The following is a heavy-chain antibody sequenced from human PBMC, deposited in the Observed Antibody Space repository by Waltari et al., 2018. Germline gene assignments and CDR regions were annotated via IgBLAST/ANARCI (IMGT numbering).Heavy chain of an antibody. D-gene: IGHD5-18*01. Sequence: QVQLQESGPGLVKPSETLSLPCTVSGASISSYYWSWIRQPPGKGLDWIGYIYYSGSTNYNPSLKSRVTISVDTSKNQFSLKLSSVTAADTAVYYCARDSYGFLDYWGQGTLVTVSS. CDR2: IYYSGST. V-gene: IGHV4-59*01. CDR3: ARDSYGFLDY. J-gene: IGHJ4*02. CDR1: GASISSYY.